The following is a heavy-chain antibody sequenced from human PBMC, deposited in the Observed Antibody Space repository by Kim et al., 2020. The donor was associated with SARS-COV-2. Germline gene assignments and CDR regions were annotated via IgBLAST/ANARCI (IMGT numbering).Heavy chain of an antibody. V-gene: IGHV2-5*02. CDR2: IYWDDDK. Sequence: SGPTLVNPTQTLTLTCTFSGFSLSTSGVGVGWIRQPPGKALEWLALIYWDDDKRYSPSLKSRLTITKDTSKNQVVLTMTNMDPVDTATYYCAHRQVVDCSSTSCKTNWFDPWGQGTLVTVSS. D-gene: IGHD2-2*01. J-gene: IGHJ5*02. CDR3: AHRQVVDCSSTSCKTNWFDP. CDR1: GFSLSTSGVG.